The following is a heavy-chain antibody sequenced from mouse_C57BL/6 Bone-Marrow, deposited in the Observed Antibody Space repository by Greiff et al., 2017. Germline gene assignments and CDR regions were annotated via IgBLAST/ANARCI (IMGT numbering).Heavy chain of an antibody. J-gene: IGHJ2*01. CDR1: GYTFTDSY. Sequence: VKLMESGPELVKPGASVKISCKASGYTFTDSYINWVKQRPGQGLEWIGWIFPGSGSTYYNEKFKGKATLTVDKSSSTAYMLLSSLTSEDSSVYFCAREDYYGGYYFDYWGQGTTLTVSS. CDR2: IFPGSGST. D-gene: IGHD1-1*02. CDR3: AREDYYGGYYFDY. V-gene: IGHV1-75*01.